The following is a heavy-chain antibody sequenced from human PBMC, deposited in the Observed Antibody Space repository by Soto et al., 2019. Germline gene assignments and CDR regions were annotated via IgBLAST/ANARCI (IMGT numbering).Heavy chain of an antibody. CDR1: GFTFSSYS. CDR3: ARDFDCADGVCYTGHYYYGLDV. V-gene: IGHV3-48*02. D-gene: IGHD2-8*01. Sequence: GGSLRLSCAASGFTFSSYSMNWVRQAPGKGLEWLSYISSAGTTISYADSVKGRFTISRDNAKNSLYLQMNSLRDEDTAVYYCARDFDCADGVCYTGHYYYGLDVWGQGTTVTVSS. CDR2: ISSAGTTI. J-gene: IGHJ6*02.